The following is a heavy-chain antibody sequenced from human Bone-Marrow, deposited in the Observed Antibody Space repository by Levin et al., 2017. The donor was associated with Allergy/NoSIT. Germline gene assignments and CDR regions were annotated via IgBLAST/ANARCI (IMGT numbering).Heavy chain of an antibody. V-gene: IGHV3-23*01. CDR2: ISGSGGST. CDR1: GFTFSSYA. CDR3: AKDHRYSSSWYPFDY. Sequence: ASVKVSCAASGFTFSSYAMSWVRQAPGKGLEWVSAISGSGGSTYYADSVKGRFTISRDNSKNTLYLQMNSLRAEDTAVYYCAKDHRYSSSWYPFDYWGQGTLVTVSS. J-gene: IGHJ4*02. D-gene: IGHD6-13*01.